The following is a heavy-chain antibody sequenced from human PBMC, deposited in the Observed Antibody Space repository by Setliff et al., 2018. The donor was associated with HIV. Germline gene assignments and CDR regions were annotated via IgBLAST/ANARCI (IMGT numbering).Heavy chain of an antibody. Sequence: SETLSLTCTVSGGSISSAYWSWVRQPPGKGLEWIGYIYSGGLTKYNPSLQSRVTISVDTSKNRFSLTLRSVTAEDTAVYYCARTRSGTYYGEMNWFDPWGQGILVTVSS. J-gene: IGHJ5*02. CDR2: IYSGGLT. CDR3: ARTRSGTYYGEMNWFDP. V-gene: IGHV4-59*08. CDR1: GGSISSAY. D-gene: IGHD3-10*01.